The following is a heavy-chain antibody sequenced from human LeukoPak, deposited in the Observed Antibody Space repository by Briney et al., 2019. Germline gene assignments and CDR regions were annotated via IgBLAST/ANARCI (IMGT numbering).Heavy chain of an antibody. CDR3: ASVYGGNPDY. CDR1: GGSISSSSYY. Sequence: SETLSLTCTVSGGSISSSSYYWGWIRRPPGKGLEWIGSIYYSGSTYYNPSLKSRVTISVDTSKNQFSLKLSSVTAADTAVYYCASVYGGNPDYWGQGTLVTVSS. J-gene: IGHJ4*02. CDR2: IYYSGST. V-gene: IGHV4-39*07. D-gene: IGHD4-23*01.